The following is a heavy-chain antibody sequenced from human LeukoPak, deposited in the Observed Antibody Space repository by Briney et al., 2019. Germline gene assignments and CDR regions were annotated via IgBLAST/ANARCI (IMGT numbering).Heavy chain of an antibody. J-gene: IGHJ4*02. D-gene: IGHD1-1*01. CDR1: GFTFSSYA. CDR2: ISGSGGST. CDR3: AKDRPPAVPLQLWSGIFDY. Sequence: GGSLRLSCAASGFTFSSYAMSWVRQAPGKGLEWVSTISGSGGSTHYTDSVKGRFTLSRDNSKNTLSLQMNSLRAEDTAVYYCAKDRPPAVPLQLWSGIFDYCGQGTLVTVSS. V-gene: IGHV3-23*01.